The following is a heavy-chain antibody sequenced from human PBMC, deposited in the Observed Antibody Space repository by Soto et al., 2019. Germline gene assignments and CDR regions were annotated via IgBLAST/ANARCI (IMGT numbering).Heavy chain of an antibody. Sequence: SVKVSCKASGGTFSSYAISWVRQAPGQGLEWMGGIIPIFGTANYAQKFQGRVTITADESTSTAYMELSSLRSEDTAVYYCASSLAAAGPYYFDYWGQGTLVTVS. CDR2: IIPIFGTA. V-gene: IGHV1-69*13. J-gene: IGHJ4*02. CDR3: ASSLAAAGPYYFDY. CDR1: GGTFSSYA. D-gene: IGHD6-13*01.